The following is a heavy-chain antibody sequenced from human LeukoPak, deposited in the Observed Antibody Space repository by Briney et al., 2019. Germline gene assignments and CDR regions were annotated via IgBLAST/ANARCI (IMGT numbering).Heavy chain of an antibody. Sequence: GGSLRLSCAASGFTFSSYAMSWVRQAPGKGLEWVSVISGSGGSTYSADSVKGRFTISRDNSQNTLSLQMSSLRAEDTAVYYCARVRSPTGTYSFDYWGQRTLVTVSS. V-gene: IGHV3-23*01. CDR1: GFTFSSYA. CDR2: ISGSGGST. D-gene: IGHD1-14*01. CDR3: ARVRSPTGTYSFDY. J-gene: IGHJ4*02.